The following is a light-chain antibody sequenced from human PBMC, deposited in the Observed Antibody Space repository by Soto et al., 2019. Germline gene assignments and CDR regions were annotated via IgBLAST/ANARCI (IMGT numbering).Light chain of an antibody. CDR3: QHRV. V-gene: IGKV1-5*01. CDR1: QDISTW. CDR2: DAS. Sequence: DIQMTQSPSSLSASVGDRVTITCRASQDISTWLAWYQQRPGKAPHLLIYDASRLQSGVPSRFTGSGSGTEFTLTVSSLQPDDFATYYCQHRVFGPGTRLENK. J-gene: IGKJ5*01.